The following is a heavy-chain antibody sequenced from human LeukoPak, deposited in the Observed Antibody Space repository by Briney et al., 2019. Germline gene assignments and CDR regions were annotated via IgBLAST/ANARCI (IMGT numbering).Heavy chain of an antibody. CDR3: ARYRHVLLWFGELPNDAFDI. D-gene: IGHD3-10*01. CDR1: GGSISSGDYY. CDR2: VYYSGST. V-gene: IGHV4-30-4*01. J-gene: IGHJ3*02. Sequence: SQTLSLTCTVSGGSISSGDYYWSWIRQPPGKGLEWIGYVYYSGSTYYNPSPKSRVTISVDTSKNQFSLKLSSVTAADTAVYYCARYRHVLLWFGELPNDAFDIWGQGTMVTVSS.